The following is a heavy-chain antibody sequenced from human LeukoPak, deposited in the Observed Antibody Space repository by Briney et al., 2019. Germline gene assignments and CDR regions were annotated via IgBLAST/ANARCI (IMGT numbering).Heavy chain of an antibody. J-gene: IGHJ4*02. CDR3: ARAFGSDRWFDY. D-gene: IGHD3-10*01. CDR2: MYYSGST. V-gene: IGHV4-31*03. Sequence: PSETLSLTCTVSGGSISSGGYYWSWIRQHPGKGLEWIGYMYYSGSTYYNPSPKSRVTISVDTSKNQFSLKLSSVTAADTAVYYCARAFGSDRWFDYWGQGTLVTVSS. CDR1: GGSISSGGYY.